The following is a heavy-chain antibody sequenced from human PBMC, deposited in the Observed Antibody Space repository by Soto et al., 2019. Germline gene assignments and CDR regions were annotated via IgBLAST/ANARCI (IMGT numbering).Heavy chain of an antibody. CDR2: ISWNSGSI. CDR3: AKDYYDFWSGSVFDY. V-gene: IGHV3-9*01. D-gene: IGHD3-3*01. J-gene: IGHJ4*02. CDR1: GFTFDDYA. Sequence: VQLVESGGGLVQPGRSLRLSCAASGFTFDDYAMHWVRQAPGKGLEWVSGISWNSGSIGYADSVKGRFTISRDNAKNSLYLQMNSLRAEDTALYYCAKDYYDFWSGSVFDYWGQGTLVTVSS.